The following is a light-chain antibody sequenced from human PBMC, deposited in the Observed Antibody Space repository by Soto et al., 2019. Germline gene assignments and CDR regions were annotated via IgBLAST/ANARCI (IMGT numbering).Light chain of an antibody. Sequence: DIQMRQSPSSVCACVGDRVTISCRGSQSISSNLNWYQQKPGKAPKLLIYAASKLQSGVPSTFSCSGSGTDFTLTIGSVQPEDFATYYSQQSHSSPWTFGQGTRVDIK. CDR2: AAS. V-gene: IGKV1-39*01. J-gene: IGKJ1*01. CDR1: QSISSN. CDR3: QQSHSSPWT.